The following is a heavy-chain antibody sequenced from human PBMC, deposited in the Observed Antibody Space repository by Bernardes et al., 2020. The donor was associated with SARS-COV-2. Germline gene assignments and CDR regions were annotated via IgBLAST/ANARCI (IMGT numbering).Heavy chain of an antibody. V-gene: IGHV4-34*01. CDR3: ARGIPQSITIFGVVIPGNWFDP. Sequence: ETLSLTCAVYGGSFSGYYWSWIRQPPGKGLEWIGEINHSGSTNYNPSLKSRVTISVDTSKNQFSLKLSSVTAADTAVYYCARGIPQSITIFGVVIPGNWFDPWGQGTLVTVSS. D-gene: IGHD3-3*01. J-gene: IGHJ5*02. CDR1: GGSFSGYY. CDR2: INHSGST.